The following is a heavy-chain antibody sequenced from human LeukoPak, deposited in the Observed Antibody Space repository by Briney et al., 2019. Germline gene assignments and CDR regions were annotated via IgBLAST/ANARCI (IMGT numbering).Heavy chain of an antibody. CDR1: GYSFTNSW. V-gene: IGHV5-51*01. CDR2: IYPGDSDT. Sequence: GESLNISCKGSGYSFTNSWIGWVRQMPGKGLEWMGIIYPGDSDTKYSPSFQGQVTISADKSINTAYLQWSSLKASDTAMYYCARAPSGDLRWGGNYFDYWGQGTLVTVSP. J-gene: IGHJ4*02. CDR3: ARAPSGDLRWGGNYFDY. D-gene: IGHD3-16*01.